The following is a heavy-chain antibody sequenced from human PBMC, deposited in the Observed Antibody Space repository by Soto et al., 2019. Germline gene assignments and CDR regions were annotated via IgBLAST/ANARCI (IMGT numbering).Heavy chain of an antibody. J-gene: IGHJ4*02. CDR2: IYYSGST. Sequence: QVQLQESGPGLVKPSQTLSLTCTVSGGSISSGGYYWSWIRQHPGKGLEWIGYIYYSGSTYYNPSLNSRLTLSVETPKNQLSLKLSSVPAADTAVFYCAREGGIVGATAADYWGQGTLVTVSS. CDR3: AREGGIVGATAADY. D-gene: IGHD1-26*01. V-gene: IGHV4-31*03. CDR1: GGSISSGGYY.